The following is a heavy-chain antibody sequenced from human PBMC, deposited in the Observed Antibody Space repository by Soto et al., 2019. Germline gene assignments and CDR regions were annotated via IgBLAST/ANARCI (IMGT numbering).Heavy chain of an antibody. CDR2: IYWDDDK. D-gene: IGHD3-3*01. J-gene: IGHJ4*02. CDR3: AHRVLRTVFGLVTTTAIYFDF. Sequence: QITLKESGPTVVKPTEPLTLTCTFSGFSLTTSGVGVGWVRQSPGKAPEWLALIYWDDDKRYSTSLKSRLTITKATSKNQVVLTMGNVVPADTATYYCAHRVLRTVFGLVTTTAIYFDFWGQGTPVVVSS. V-gene: IGHV2-5*02. CDR1: GFSLTTSGVG.